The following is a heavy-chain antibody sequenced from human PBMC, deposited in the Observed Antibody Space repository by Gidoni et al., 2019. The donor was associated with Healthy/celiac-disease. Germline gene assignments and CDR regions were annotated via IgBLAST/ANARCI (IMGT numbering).Heavy chain of an antibody. V-gene: IGHV4-30-2*06. J-gene: IGHJ6*02. CDR1: GGSISSGGYS. Sequence: QLQLQESGSGLVKPSQTLSLTCAVSGGSISSGGYSWSWIRQSPGKGLEWIGNIFHSGSTHYNPSLKSRVTISVDRSKNQFSLKLRSVTAADTAVYYCVKYDYDYYYGMDVWGQGTTVTVSS. CDR3: VKYDYDYYYGMDV. D-gene: IGHD3-16*01. CDR2: IFHSGST.